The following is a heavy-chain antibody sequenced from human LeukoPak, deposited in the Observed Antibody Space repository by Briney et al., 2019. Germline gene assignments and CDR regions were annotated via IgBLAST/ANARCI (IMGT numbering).Heavy chain of an antibody. V-gene: IGHV4-34*01. Sequence: PSETLSLTCAVYGGSFSGYYWSWIRQPPGKGLEWIGEINHSGSTNYNPSLKSRVTISVDTSKNQFSLKLSSVTAADTAVYYCARRGSSRCHPSDIWGQGTMVTVSS. CDR2: INHSGST. CDR1: GGSFSGYY. D-gene: IGHD2-2*01. CDR3: ARRGSSRCHPSDI. J-gene: IGHJ3*02.